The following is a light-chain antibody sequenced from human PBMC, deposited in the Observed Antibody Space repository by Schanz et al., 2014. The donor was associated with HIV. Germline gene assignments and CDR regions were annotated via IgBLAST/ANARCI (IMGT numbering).Light chain of an antibody. Sequence: EIVLTQSPGTLSLSPGERATLSCRASQSVSSSYLAWYQQKRGQAPRLLIYGASSRATGIPDRFSGSESGTDFTLTINRMEPEDYAVYYCQQYGSPPWTFGQGTKVEVK. J-gene: IGKJ1*01. CDR1: QSVSSSY. V-gene: IGKV3-20*01. CDR3: QQYGSPPWT. CDR2: GAS.